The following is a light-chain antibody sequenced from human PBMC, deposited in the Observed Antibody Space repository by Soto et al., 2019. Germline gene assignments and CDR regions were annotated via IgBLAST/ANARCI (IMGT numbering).Light chain of an antibody. Sequence: SYELTQPPSVSVAPEKTARITCGGNNIGSKRVHWYRQKPGQAPVLVIYYDSDRPSGIPERFSGSNSGNTATLTISRVEAGDDADYYCQVWDITTDHYVFGTGTKLTFL. CDR2: YDS. V-gene: IGLV3-21*04. CDR1: NIGSKR. CDR3: QVWDITTDHYV. J-gene: IGLJ1*01.